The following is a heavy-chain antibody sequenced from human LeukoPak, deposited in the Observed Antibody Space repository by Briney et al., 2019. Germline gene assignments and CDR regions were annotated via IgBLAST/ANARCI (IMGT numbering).Heavy chain of an antibody. CDR1: GFTFSSYA. CDR2: FSGSGGTT. D-gene: IGHD3-10*01. CDR3: AKLRVRGVMGFDY. Sequence: GGSLRLSCQASGFTFSSYAMSWVRQAPGKGLEWVSAFSGSGGTTYYADSVKGRFTISRDNSKNTLYLQMNSLRAEDTAVYYCAKLRVRGVMGFDYWGQGTLVTVSS. J-gene: IGHJ4*02. V-gene: IGHV3-23*01.